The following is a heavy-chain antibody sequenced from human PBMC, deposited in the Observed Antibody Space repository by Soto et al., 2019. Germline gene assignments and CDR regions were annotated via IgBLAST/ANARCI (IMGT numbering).Heavy chain of an antibody. CDR2: ISSSGSTI. J-gene: IGHJ6*02. CDR1: GFTFSSYE. Sequence: GGSLRLSCAASGFTFSSYEMNWVRQAPGKGLEWVSYISSSGSTIYYADSVKGRFTISRDNAKNSLYLQMNSLRAEDTAVYYCARDHKGGYYYYGMDVWSQGTTVTVS. V-gene: IGHV3-48*03. CDR3: ARDHKGGYYYYGMDV.